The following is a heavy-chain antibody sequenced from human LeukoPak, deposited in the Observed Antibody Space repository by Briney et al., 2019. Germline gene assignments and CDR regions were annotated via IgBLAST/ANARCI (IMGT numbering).Heavy chain of an antibody. CDR1: GYTFTSYD. D-gene: IGHD3-10*01. CDR2: MNPNSGNT. Sequence: GASVKVSCKASGYTFTSYDINWVRQATGQGLEWMGWMNPNSGNTGYAQKFQGRVTMTRNTSISTAYMELSSLRSEDTAVYYCARDPYYYGSGSLSWFDPWGQGTLVTVSS. V-gene: IGHV1-8*01. J-gene: IGHJ5*02. CDR3: ARDPYYYGSGSLSWFDP.